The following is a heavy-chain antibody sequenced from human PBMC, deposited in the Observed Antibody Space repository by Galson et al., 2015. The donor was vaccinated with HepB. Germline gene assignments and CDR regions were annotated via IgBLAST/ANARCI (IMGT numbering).Heavy chain of an antibody. CDR3: VKEGSWFGGDWFDP. V-gene: IGHV3-7*03. Sequence: SLRLSCAGSEFTFSSYWMNWVRQAPGKGLEWVAHINPDGSEEYYAASLKGRFTISRDNAKNSLYLQMDNLRAEDTAVYYCVKEGSWFGGDWFDPWGQGALVTVS. D-gene: IGHD3-16*01. CDR1: EFTFSSYW. CDR2: INPDGSEE. J-gene: IGHJ5*02.